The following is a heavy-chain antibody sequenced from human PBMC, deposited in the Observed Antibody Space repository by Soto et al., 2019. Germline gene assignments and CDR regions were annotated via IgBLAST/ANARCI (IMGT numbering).Heavy chain of an antibody. Sequence: PGESLKISCQGSGYSFTSYWISLVRQMPGKGLEWMGRIDPSDSYTNYSPSFQGHVTISADKSISTAYLQWSSLKASDTAMYYCARRHIAAAGTSGRRNWFDPWGQGTLVIVSS. CDR1: GYSFTSYW. CDR3: ARRHIAAAGTSGRRNWFDP. J-gene: IGHJ5*02. V-gene: IGHV5-10-1*01. CDR2: IDPSDSYT. D-gene: IGHD6-13*01.